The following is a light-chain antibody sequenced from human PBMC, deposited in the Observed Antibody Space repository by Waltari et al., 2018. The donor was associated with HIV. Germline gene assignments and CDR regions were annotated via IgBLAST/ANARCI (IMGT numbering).Light chain of an antibody. CDR1: QLGDKY. V-gene: IGLV3-1*01. CDR3: QAWDSNTGV. J-gene: IGLJ2*01. Sequence: SYELTQPPSVSVSPGQTASITCPGDQLGDKYAYWYQQKPGQSPVLVIYVDTKRPSGIPERFSGSNSGNTATLTISGTQAMDEADYYCQAWDSNTGVFGGGTKLTVL. CDR2: VDT.